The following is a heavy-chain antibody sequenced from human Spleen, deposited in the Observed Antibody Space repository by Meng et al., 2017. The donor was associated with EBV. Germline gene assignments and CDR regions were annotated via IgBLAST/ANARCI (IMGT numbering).Heavy chain of an antibody. CDR2: INPSGGRT. V-gene: IGHV1-46*01. CDR1: GYTFTSFY. CDR3: ARDGAYQSDSRGYLNWFDP. J-gene: IGHJ5*02. D-gene: IGHD3-22*01. Sequence: VQLVQSGAEVKKPGASVKVSCKASGYTFTSFYMHWVRQVPGQGLEWMGIINPSGGRTNYARKFQGRVTMTRDTSTSTDYMELSRLTSADTAVYYCARDGAYQSDSRGYLNWFDPWGQGTLVTVSS.